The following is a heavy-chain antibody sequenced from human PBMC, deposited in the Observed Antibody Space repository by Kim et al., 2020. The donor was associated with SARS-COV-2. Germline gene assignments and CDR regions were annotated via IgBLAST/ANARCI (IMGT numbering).Heavy chain of an antibody. CDR2: INHSGST. Sequence: SETLSLTCAVYGGSFSGYYWSWIRQPPGKGLEWIGEINHSGSTNYNPSLKSRVTISVDTSKNQFSLKLSSVTAADTAVYYCARGYYDSSGYYPGGLGYWGQGTLVTVSS. J-gene: IGHJ4*02. V-gene: IGHV4-34*01. CDR3: ARGYYDSSGYYPGGLGY. D-gene: IGHD3-22*01. CDR1: GGSFSGYY.